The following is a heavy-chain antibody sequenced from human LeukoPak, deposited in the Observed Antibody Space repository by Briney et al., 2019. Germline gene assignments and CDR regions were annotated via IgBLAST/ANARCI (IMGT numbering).Heavy chain of an antibody. V-gene: IGHV3-21*01. CDR3: ARVNSYYDFWSEGAFDI. D-gene: IGHD3-3*01. Sequence: GGSLRLSCAASGFTFSSYSMNWVRQAPGKGLEWVSSISSSSSYIYYADSVKGRSTISRDNAKNSLYLQTNSLRAEDTAVYYCARVNSYYDFWSEGAFDIWGQGTMVTVSS. J-gene: IGHJ3*02. CDR2: ISSSSSYI. CDR1: GFTFSSYS.